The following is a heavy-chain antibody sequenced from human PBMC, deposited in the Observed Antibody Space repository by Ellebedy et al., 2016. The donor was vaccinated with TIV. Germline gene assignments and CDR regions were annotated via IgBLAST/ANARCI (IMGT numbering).Heavy chain of an antibody. V-gene: IGHV3-30-3*01. CDR1: GFTFSSYV. D-gene: IGHD4-17*01. J-gene: IGHJ5*02. Sequence: GESLKISCAASGFTFSSYVMHWVRQAPGKGLEWVALISYDGSNDYYADSVKGRFTISRDNSKHTLYLQMNSLRAEDTAVYYCAKAPSSMTTVTSWGQGTLVTVSS. CDR2: ISYDGSND. CDR3: AKAPSSMTTVTS.